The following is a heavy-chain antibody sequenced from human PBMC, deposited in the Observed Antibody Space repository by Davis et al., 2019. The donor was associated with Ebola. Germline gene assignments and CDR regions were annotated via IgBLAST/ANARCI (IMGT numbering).Heavy chain of an antibody. Sequence: HTGGSLRLSCAASGFTFSSYWMHWVRQAPGKGLVWVSRINSDGSSTSYADSVKGRFTISKDNAKNSLYLQMNSLRAEDTAVYYCARSNIAARPGYYYGMDVWGQGTTVTVSS. V-gene: IGHV3-74*01. J-gene: IGHJ6*02. CDR2: INSDGSST. D-gene: IGHD6-6*01. CDR3: ARSNIAARPGYYYGMDV. CDR1: GFTFSSYW.